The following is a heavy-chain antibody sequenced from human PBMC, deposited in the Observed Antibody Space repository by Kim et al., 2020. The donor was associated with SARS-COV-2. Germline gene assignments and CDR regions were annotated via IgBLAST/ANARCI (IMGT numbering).Heavy chain of an antibody. CDR3: ARDRHYYDFWAFDI. J-gene: IGHJ3*02. Sequence: NPSLKSRVTISVDTSKNQFSLKLSSVTAADTAVYYCARDRHYYDFWAFDIWGQGTMVTVSS. D-gene: IGHD3-22*01. V-gene: IGHV4-61*02.